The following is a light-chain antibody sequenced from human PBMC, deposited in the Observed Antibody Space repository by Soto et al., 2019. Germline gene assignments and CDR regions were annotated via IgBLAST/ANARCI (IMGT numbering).Light chain of an antibody. CDR2: EVS. CDR1: SSDVGGYNY. CDR3: SSYTSSSTPL. V-gene: IGLV2-14*01. J-gene: IGLJ2*01. Sequence: SALTQPASVSGSPGQSITISCTGTSSDVGGYNYVSWYQQHPGKAPKLMIYEVSNRPSGVSNRFSGSKSGNTASLTISGLQAEDEADYYCSSYTSSSTPLFGGGTKVTVL.